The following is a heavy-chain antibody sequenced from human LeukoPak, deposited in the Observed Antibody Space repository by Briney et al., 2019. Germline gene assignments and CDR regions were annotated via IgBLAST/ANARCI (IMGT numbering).Heavy chain of an antibody. Sequence: SETLSLTCTVSGGSIGPFFWDWIRQPPGKGLEWIGYIHYSGSTNYNPSLKSRVTISVDTSKNQFSLKLSSVTAADTAVYYCARGGPPSIVATTPYYFDYWGQGTLVTVSS. D-gene: IGHD5-12*01. CDR2: IHYSGST. CDR3: ARGGPPSIVATTPYYFDY. J-gene: IGHJ4*02. CDR1: GGSIGPFF. V-gene: IGHV4-59*12.